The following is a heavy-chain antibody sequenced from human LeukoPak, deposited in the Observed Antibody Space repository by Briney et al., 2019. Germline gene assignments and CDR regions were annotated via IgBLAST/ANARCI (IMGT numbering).Heavy chain of an antibody. V-gene: IGHV4-38-2*01. CDR1: GYSISSGYY. D-gene: IGHD3-22*01. CDR3: ARLGDYYDSSGYYYFDY. Sequence: PSETLSLTCAVSGYSISSGYYWGWIRQPPGKGLEWIGSIYHSGSTYYNPSLKSRVTISVDTSKNQFSLKLSSVTAADTAVYYRARLGDYYDSSGYYYFDYRGQGTLVTVSS. J-gene: IGHJ4*02. CDR2: IYHSGST.